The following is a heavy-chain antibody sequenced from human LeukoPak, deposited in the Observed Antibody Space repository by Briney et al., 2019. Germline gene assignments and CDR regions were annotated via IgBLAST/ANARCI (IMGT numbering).Heavy chain of an antibody. D-gene: IGHD3-10*01. Sequence: GGSLRLSCAASGFTFSSYWMSWVRQAPGKGLEWVSAISGSGGSTYYADSVKGRFTISRDNSKNTLYLQMNSLRAEDTAVYYCAKALGSGTGPPDAFDIWGQGTMVTVSS. CDR2: ISGSGGST. CDR3: AKALGSGTGPPDAFDI. V-gene: IGHV3-23*01. J-gene: IGHJ3*02. CDR1: GFTFSSYW.